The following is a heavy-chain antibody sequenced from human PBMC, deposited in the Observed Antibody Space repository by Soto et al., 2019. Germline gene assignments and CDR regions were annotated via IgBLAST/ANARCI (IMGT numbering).Heavy chain of an antibody. J-gene: IGHJ2*01. CDR2: IYYSGST. V-gene: IGHV4-30-4*01. Sequence: QVQLQESGPGLVKPSQTLSLTCTVSGGSISSGDYYWSWIRQPPGKGLEWIGYIYYSGSTYYNPSLKSRVTISVDTSKNQFSLKLISVTAADTAVYYCASETTVTTRTPYWYFDLWGRGTLVTVSS. CDR3: ASETTVTTRTPYWYFDL. CDR1: GGSISSGDYY. D-gene: IGHD4-4*01.